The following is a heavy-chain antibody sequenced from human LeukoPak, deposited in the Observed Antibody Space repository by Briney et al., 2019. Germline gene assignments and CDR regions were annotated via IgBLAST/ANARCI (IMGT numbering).Heavy chain of an antibody. CDR3: ARGRLSSGWYDEDY. J-gene: IGHJ4*02. V-gene: IGHV4-59*01. CDR1: GGSISSYY. CDR2: IYYSGST. Sequence: SETLSLTCTVSGGSISSYYWNWIRQPPGKGLEWIGYIYYSGSTNYNPSLKSRVTISVDTSKNQFSLKLSSVTAADTAVYYCARGRLSSGWYDEDYWGQGTLVTVSS. D-gene: IGHD6-19*01.